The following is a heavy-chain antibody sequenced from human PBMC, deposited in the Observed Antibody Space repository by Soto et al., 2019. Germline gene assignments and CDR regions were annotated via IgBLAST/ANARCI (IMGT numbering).Heavy chain of an antibody. D-gene: IGHD3-22*01. CDR3: ARDLSGYYYFDY. Sequence: SETLSLTCTVSGGSISSGGYYWSWIRQHPGKGLEWIGYIYYSGSTYYNPSPKSRVTISVDTSKNQFSLKLSSVTAADTAVYYCARDLSGYYYFDYWGQGTLVTVSS. J-gene: IGHJ4*02. CDR1: GGSISSGGYY. V-gene: IGHV4-31*03. CDR2: IYYSGST.